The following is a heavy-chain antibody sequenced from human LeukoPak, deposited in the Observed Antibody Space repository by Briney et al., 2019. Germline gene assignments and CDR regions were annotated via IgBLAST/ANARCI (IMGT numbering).Heavy chain of an antibody. CDR3: ARDRQQLVRDYYYYYYMDV. V-gene: IGHV4-4*07. D-gene: IGHD6-13*01. Sequence: SETLSLTCTVSGGSISSYYWSXXXXXAGXXXXXXGRIXTSGSTNYNPSLXSRVXMSVDTXXXXXSLKLSSVTAADTAVYYCARDRQQLVRDYYYYYYMDVWGKGTTVTVSS. CDR1: GGSISSYY. CDR2: IXTSGST. J-gene: IGHJ6*03.